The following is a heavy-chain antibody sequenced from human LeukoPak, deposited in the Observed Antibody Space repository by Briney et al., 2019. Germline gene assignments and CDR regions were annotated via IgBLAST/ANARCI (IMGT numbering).Heavy chain of an antibody. Sequence: PGGSLRLSCAASGFTFSTYNMNWVRQAPGKGLEWVSYITSGSSTIYYADPVKGRFTISRDNAKNSLYLQMNSLRDEDTAVYYCARREYYYNYMDVWGKGTTVTVSS. J-gene: IGHJ6*03. CDR3: ARREYYYNYMDV. CDR1: GFTFSTYN. D-gene: IGHD1-26*01. CDR2: ITSGSSTI. V-gene: IGHV3-48*02.